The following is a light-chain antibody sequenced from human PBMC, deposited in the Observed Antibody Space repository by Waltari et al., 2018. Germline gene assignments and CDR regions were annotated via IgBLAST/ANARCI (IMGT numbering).Light chain of an antibody. V-gene: IGLV8-61*01. Sequence: QTVVTQEQSFSVSPGGTVTLTCGLSSGSVSTSHSPSWSQQTPGQAPRTLIYSTFTRSSGVPDRFSGSIVGNKAALTITGAQADDESEFYCALYLGSGIWVFGGGTRLTVL. CDR3: ALYLGSGIWV. CDR2: STF. CDR1: SGSVSTSHS. J-gene: IGLJ3*02.